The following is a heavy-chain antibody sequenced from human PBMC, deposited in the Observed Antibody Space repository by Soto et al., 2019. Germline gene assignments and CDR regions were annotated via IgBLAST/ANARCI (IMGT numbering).Heavy chain of an antibody. V-gene: IGHV5-51*01. CDR3: PRRKVDFTKGACYHGDVGGI. CDR2: IYPGDSDT. Sequence: GESMQISCQGSVYNFTNYWIGWVRQMPGKGLEWMGIIYPGDSDTRYSPSFQGQVSISADMSIYTAYLQWSSLKASGTAIYYCPRRKVDFTKGACYHGDVGGIWGQRTLVTVS. J-gene: IGHJ3*02. CDR1: VYNFTNYW. D-gene: IGHD2-8*01.